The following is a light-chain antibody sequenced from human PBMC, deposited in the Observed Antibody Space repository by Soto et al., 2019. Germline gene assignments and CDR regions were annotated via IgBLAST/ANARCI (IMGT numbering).Light chain of an antibody. CDR3: QAWDSGTARV. CDR1: DLVDKF. Sequence: SSELTQPASVSVSPGQTASVTCSGDDLVDKFVSWYQQRPGQSPLLVIYQDSKRPSGIPERFSGSNSGNTATLTISGTQTMDEADYYCQAWDSGTARVFGGGTKVTVL. J-gene: IGLJ3*02. V-gene: IGLV3-1*01. CDR2: QDS.